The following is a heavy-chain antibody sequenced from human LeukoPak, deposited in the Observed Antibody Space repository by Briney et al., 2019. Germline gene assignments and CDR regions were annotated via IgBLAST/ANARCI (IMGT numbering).Heavy chain of an antibody. CDR3: ARGAPGIAAAATGWFDP. V-gene: IGHV1-46*01. CDR1: GYTFTSYY. Sequence: ASVKVSCKASGYTFTSYYMHWVRQAPGQGLEWMGIINPSGGSTSYAQKFQGRVTMTRDTSTSTVYMELSSLRSEDTAVYYCARGAPGIAAAATGWFDPWGQGTLVTVSS. CDR2: INPSGGST. J-gene: IGHJ5*02. D-gene: IGHD6-13*01.